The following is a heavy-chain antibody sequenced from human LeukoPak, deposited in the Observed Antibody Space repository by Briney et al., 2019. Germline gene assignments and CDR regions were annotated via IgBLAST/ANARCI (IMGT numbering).Heavy chain of an antibody. CDR1: GGSIISTTYY. V-gene: IGHV4-39*07. Sequence: SETLSLTCTVSGGSIISTTYYWGWIRQPPGKGLEWIASIYYSGSPYYNPSLKSRVTISVDTSKNQFSLKLRSVTAADTAVYYCARDLRSGYGSGSEYYYYYYMDVWGKGTTVTVSS. J-gene: IGHJ6*03. CDR3: ARDLRSGYGSGSEYYYYYYMDV. D-gene: IGHD3-10*01. CDR2: IYYSGSP.